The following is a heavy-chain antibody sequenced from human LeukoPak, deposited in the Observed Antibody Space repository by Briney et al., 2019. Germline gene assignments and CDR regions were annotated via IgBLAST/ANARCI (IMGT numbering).Heavy chain of an antibody. CDR3: AKPGAYYDSSGFPDY. Sequence: TGGSLRLSCAASGFTFSSYGMHWVRQAPGKGLEWVAVISYDGSNKYYADSVKGRFTISRDNSKNTLYLQMNSLRAEDTAVYYCAKPGAYYDSSGFPDYWGQGTLVTVSS. J-gene: IGHJ4*02. CDR1: GFTFSSYG. D-gene: IGHD3-22*01. V-gene: IGHV3-30*18. CDR2: ISYDGSNK.